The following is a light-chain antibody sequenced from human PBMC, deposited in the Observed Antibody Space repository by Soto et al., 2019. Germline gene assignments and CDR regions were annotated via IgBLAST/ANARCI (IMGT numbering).Light chain of an antibody. J-gene: IGKJ4*01. CDR2: RAS. V-gene: IGKV3-20*01. CDR3: HQYGSSPPLT. Sequence: EIVLTQSPATLSLSPGERATLSCRASRTVSSNYLAWYQQKPGQAPRLLISRASTRATGIPDRFSGSGSGTDFTLTISRLEAEDFAVYYCHQYGSSPPLTFGGGTKVEIK. CDR1: RTVSSNY.